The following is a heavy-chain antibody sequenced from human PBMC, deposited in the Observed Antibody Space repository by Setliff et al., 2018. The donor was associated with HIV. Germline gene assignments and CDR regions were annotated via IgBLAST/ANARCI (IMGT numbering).Heavy chain of an antibody. Sequence: GASVKVSCKASGYSFSTSGISWVRQAPGQGLEWLGWIGGYLHDTNGPPHLEDRITMPADTSASTAYLELRGLRSDDTAVYYCVRDERRVAAGSFHYFDYWGQGTLVTVSS. D-gene: IGHD6-13*01. CDR2: IGGYLHDT. J-gene: IGHJ4*02. CDR3: VRDERRVAAGSFHYFDY. CDR1: GYSFSTSG. V-gene: IGHV1-18*01.